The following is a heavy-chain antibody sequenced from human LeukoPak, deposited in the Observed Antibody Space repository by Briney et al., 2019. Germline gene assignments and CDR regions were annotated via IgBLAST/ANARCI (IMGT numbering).Heavy chain of an antibody. CDR3: ARGSSGVISYADY. CDR1: GFTVSSNY. J-gene: IGHJ4*02. V-gene: IGHV3-66*01. CDR2: IYSGGST. D-gene: IGHD3-10*01. Sequence: GGSLRLSCAASGFTVSSNYMSWVRQAPGKGLEWVSVIYSGGSTYYADSVKGRFTISRDNSKNTLYLQMNSLRAEDTAVYYCARGSSGVISYADYWGQGTLVTVSS.